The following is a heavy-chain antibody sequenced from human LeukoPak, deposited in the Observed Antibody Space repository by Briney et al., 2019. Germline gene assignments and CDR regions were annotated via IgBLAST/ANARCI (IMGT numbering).Heavy chain of an antibody. V-gene: IGHV4-30-4*08. CDR2: IYYSGST. Sequence: PSETLSLTCTVSGGSISSGDYYWSWIRQPPGKGLEWIAYIYYSGSTYYNPSLKSRVTISVDTSKNQFSLKLSSVTAADTAVYYCAKGYSSGWFRRFDPWGQGTLVTVSS. CDR3: AKGYSSGWFRRFDP. D-gene: IGHD6-19*01. CDR1: GGSISSGDYY. J-gene: IGHJ5*02.